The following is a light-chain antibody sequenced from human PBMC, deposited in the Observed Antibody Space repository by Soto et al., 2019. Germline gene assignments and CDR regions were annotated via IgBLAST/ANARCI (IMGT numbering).Light chain of an antibody. J-gene: IGKJ4*01. V-gene: IGKV3-20*01. CDR1: QSTSRSD. Sequence: EIVLTQSPGTVSLSPGESATLSCRANQSTSRSDLAWYQHRPGQPPRLLIYATSSRATGIPDGCAGGGAGTGFTLTISRQEPEDSAGYYCQQYGSSPTFGGGTKVDIK. CDR3: QQYGSSPT. CDR2: ATS.